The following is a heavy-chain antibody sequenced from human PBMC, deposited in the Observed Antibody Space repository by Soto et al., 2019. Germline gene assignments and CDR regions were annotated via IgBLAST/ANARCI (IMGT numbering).Heavy chain of an antibody. CDR3: ARDRGPSSGYYPYWFDP. D-gene: IGHD3-22*01. CDR2: IIPIFGTA. Sequence: SVKVSCKASGGTFSSYAITWVRQAPGQGLEWMGGIIPIFGTANYAQKFQGRVTITADESTSTAYMELSSLRSEDTALYYCARDRGPSSGYYPYWFDPWGQGTLVTVSS. V-gene: IGHV1-69*13. CDR1: GGTFSSYA. J-gene: IGHJ5*02.